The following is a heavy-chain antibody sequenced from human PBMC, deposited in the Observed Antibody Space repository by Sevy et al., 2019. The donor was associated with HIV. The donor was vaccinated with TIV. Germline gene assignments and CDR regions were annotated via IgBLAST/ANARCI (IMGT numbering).Heavy chain of an antibody. V-gene: IGHV4-34*01. J-gene: IGHJ4*02. D-gene: IGHD4-17*01. CDR2: INHSGST. CDR3: ARGGRGDSYGDYGNYFDY. Sequence: SETLSLTCAVYGGSFSGNYWSWIHQPPGKGLEWIGEINHSGSTNYNPSLKSRVTISVDTSKNQFSLKLSSVTAADTDVYYCARGGRGDSYGDYGNYFDYWGQGTLVTVSS. CDR1: GGSFSGNY.